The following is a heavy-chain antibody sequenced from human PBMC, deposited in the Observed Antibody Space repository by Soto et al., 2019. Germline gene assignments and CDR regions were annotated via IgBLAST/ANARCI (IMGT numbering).Heavy chain of an antibody. CDR2: ISSSGSTI. CDR3: ARVRYDSSGYYSALYDY. J-gene: IGHJ4*02. D-gene: IGHD3-22*01. Sequence: GGSLRLSCAASGFTFSSYEMNWVRQAPGKGLEWVSYISSSGSTIYYADSVKGRFAISRDNAKNSLYLQMNSLRAEDTAVYYCARVRYDSSGYYSALYDYWGQGTLVTVSS. CDR1: GFTFSSYE. V-gene: IGHV3-48*03.